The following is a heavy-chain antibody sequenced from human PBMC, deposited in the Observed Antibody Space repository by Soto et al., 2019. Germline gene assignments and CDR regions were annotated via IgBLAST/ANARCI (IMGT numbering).Heavy chain of an antibody. V-gene: IGHV1-3*01. D-gene: IGHD6-13*01. CDR3: VRRHVSATGIDWFDP. CDR1: GYSFTSYG. J-gene: IGHJ5*02. Sequence: SVKVYFDGAGYSFTSYGVRWVRQAPGQRLEWMGWINAANGDTKYSPKFQGRVTITRDTSASTAYMELSSLRSEDTAVYYCVRRHVSATGIDWFDPWGQGTLVTVS. CDR2: INAANGDT.